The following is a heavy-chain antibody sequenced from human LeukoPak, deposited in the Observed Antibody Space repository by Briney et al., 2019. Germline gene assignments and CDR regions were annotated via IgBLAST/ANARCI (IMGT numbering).Heavy chain of an antibody. V-gene: IGHV3-53*01. CDR2: LHSDGGT. D-gene: IGHD6-19*01. J-gene: IGHJ4*02. Sequence: GGSLRLSCAASGFSVSGNFMTWARQAPGKGPEWVSVLHSDGGTYYADSVKGRFTISRDNSKNTLNLQMNSLRAEDTAVYYCERYVSGHDYWGQGTLVTVSS. CDR1: GFSVSGNF. CDR3: ERYVSGHDY.